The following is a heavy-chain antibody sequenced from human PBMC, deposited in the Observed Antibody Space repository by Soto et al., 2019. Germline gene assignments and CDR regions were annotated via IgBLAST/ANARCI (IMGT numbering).Heavy chain of an antibody. CDR2: ISAYNGNT. J-gene: IGHJ4*02. CDR3: ARDPGVQLLVAPVLFDD. V-gene: IGHV1-18*01. CDR1: GYTFTSYG. Sequence: ASVKVSCKASGYTFTSYGISWVRQAPGQGLEWMGWISAYNGNTNYAQKLQGRVTMTTDTSTSTAYMELRSLRSDDTAVYYCARDPGVQLLVAPVLFDDWGQGTLVTLSS. D-gene: IGHD2-2*01.